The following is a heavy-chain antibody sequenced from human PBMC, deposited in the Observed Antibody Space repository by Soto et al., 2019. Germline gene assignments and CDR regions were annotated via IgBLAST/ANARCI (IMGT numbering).Heavy chain of an antibody. CDR2: IKQEGSEK. CDR1: GFALSNYW. D-gene: IGHD7-27*01. J-gene: IGHJ4*02. CDR3: ATETSTWGC. Sequence: EVKLVESGGGLVQPGESLRLSCVASGFALSNYWINWVRQAPGKGLEWVANIKQEGSEKNYVDSVKGRFTISRDNARNSLYLQMNSLRAEDTAAYYCATETSTWGCWGQGTRVTVSS. V-gene: IGHV3-7*05.